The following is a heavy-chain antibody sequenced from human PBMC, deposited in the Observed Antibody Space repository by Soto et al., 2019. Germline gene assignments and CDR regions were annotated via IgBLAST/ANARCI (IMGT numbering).Heavy chain of an antibody. D-gene: IGHD5-18*01. Sequence: PGGSQRLSCAASGFTFSSYSMNWVRQAPGMGLEWVSYITPSTSIIYYADSVKGRFTISRDNAMNSLYLQMNSLRAEDTAVYYCARDLNRGYSYASLYYYNGIDVWGQGTTVTVSS. CDR2: ITPSTSII. V-gene: IGHV3-48*01. J-gene: IGHJ6*02. CDR3: ARDLNRGYSYASLYYYNGIDV. CDR1: GFTFSSYS.